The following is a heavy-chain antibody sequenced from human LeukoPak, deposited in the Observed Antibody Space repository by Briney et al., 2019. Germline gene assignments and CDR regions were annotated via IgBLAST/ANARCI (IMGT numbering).Heavy chain of an antibody. J-gene: IGHJ4*02. CDR1: GYTFTSYA. D-gene: IGHD1-26*01. CDR3: VSGSNLGDY. V-gene: IGHV7-4-1*02. CDR2: INTNTGYP. Sequence: ASVKVSCKASGYTFTSYAMNWVRQAPGQGLEWMGWINTNTGYPTYAQGFTGRFVFSLDTSVSTAYLQISSLKAEDTAVYYCVSGSNLGDYWGQGTPVTVSS.